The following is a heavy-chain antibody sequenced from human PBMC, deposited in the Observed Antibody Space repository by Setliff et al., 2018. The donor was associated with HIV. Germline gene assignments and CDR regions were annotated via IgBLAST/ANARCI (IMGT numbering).Heavy chain of an antibody. D-gene: IGHD5-18*01. CDR1: GYIFTSYD. CDR3: AREIGDYRYGPFK. J-gene: IGHJ4*02. CDR2: ISAYNGNT. V-gene: IGHV1-18*01. Sequence: VASVKVSCKASGYIFTSYDISWVRQAPGQGLEWMGWISAYNGNTNYAQKLQGRVTMTTDTSTSTAYMELRSMRSDDPAVYYCAREIGDYRYGPFKWGQGTLVTVSS.